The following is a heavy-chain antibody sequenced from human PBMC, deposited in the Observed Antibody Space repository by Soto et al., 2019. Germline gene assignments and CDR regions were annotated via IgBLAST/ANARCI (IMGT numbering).Heavy chain of an antibody. D-gene: IGHD1-1*01. J-gene: IGHJ4*02. CDR3: ASGSVPWND. V-gene: IGHV3-53*02. CDR2: IYSGGGT. CDR1: GFAVSSNY. Sequence: EVQVVETGGGLIQPGGSLRLSCAVSGFAVSSNYMSWVRQAPGKGLEWVSVIYSGGGTYYADSVMGRFTLSRDNSKNTLYLQMNGLRAEDTAVYYCASGSVPWNDWGQGTLVTVSS.